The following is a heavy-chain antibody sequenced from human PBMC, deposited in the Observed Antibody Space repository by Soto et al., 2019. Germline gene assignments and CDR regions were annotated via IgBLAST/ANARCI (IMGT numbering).Heavy chain of an antibody. Sequence: ASVKVSCKASGYTFTSYGISWVRQAPGQGPEWMGWISAYNGNTNYAQKFQDRVTMTRDRSTSTAYMELSSLRSEDTAMYYCARSAGRGAAAGVGAFDIWGQGTMVTVSS. V-gene: IGHV1-18*01. CDR2: ISAYNGNT. D-gene: IGHD6-13*01. CDR3: ARSAGRGAAAGVGAFDI. J-gene: IGHJ3*02. CDR1: GYTFTSYG.